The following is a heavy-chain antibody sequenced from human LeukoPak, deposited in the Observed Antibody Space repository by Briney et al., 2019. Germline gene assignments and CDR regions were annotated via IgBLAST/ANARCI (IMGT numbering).Heavy chain of an antibody. Sequence: GGSLRLSCAASGFTFSTYWMHWVRQAPGKGLEWVSRINGDGTTTYADSVRGRFTVSRDNAKNSLCLHMNSLRVEDSAVYYCAKSGVPHGTDVWGQGTTVTVSS. CDR1: GFTFSTYW. CDR2: INGDGTT. V-gene: IGHV3-74*03. CDR3: AKSGVPHGTDV. D-gene: IGHD7-27*01. J-gene: IGHJ6*02.